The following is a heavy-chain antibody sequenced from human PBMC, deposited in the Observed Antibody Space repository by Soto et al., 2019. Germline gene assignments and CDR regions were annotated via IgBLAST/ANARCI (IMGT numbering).Heavy chain of an antibody. J-gene: IGHJ6*02. Sequence: PGESLKISCKGSGYSFTSYWIGCVGQMLGKGLECMGIIYPGDADTRYSPSCQGQITISAAKSISTAHLQWRSVKATDTDMYYCERDSAVVGRHYDYYYGMDVWGQGTTVTVSS. CDR2: IYPGDADT. CDR1: GYSFTSYW. D-gene: IGHD2-2*01. CDR3: ERDSAVVGRHYDYYYGMDV. V-gene: IGHV5-51*01.